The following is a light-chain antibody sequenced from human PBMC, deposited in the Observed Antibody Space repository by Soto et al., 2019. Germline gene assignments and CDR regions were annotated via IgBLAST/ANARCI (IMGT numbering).Light chain of an antibody. CDR2: GAS. V-gene: IGKV3-20*01. CDR1: QSVSSSY. Sequence: EIVLTQSPGTPSLSPGERATLSCRASQSVSSSYLAWYQQKPGQAPKLLIYGASSRATGIPDRFSGSGSGTDFTLTISRLEPEDFAVYYCQQYGSSLFGQGTRLEIK. CDR3: QQYGSSL. J-gene: IGKJ5*01.